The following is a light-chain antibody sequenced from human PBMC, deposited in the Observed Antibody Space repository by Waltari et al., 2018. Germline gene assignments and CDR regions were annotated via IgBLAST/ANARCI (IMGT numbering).Light chain of an antibody. CDR3: SSYTSSWV. CDR1: SSDVGGYNY. J-gene: IGLJ3*02. Sequence: QSALTQPASVSGSPGQSITISCTGTSSDVGGYNYVSWYQQHPGKAPKLMIYEVSNRPSGGSNRFSGAKPGNTASLTISGLQSEDEADYYCSSYTSSWVFGGGTKLTVL. V-gene: IGLV2-14*01. CDR2: EVS.